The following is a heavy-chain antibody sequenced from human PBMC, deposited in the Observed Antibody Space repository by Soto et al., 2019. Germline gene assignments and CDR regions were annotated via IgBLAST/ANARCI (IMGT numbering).Heavy chain of an antibody. CDR3: AKDYYDSSGYSWWFDP. CDR2: ISGSGGST. D-gene: IGHD3-22*01. V-gene: IGHV3-23*01. Sequence: GRSLRLSCAASGFTFSSYAMSWVRQAPGKGLEWVSAISGSGGSTYYADSVKGRFTISRDNSKNTLYLQMNSLRAEDTAVYYCAKDYYDSSGYSWWFDPWGQGTLVTVSS. CDR1: GFTFSSYA. J-gene: IGHJ5*02.